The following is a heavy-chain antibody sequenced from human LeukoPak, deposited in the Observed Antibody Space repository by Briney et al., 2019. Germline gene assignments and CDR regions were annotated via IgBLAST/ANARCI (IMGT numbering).Heavy chain of an antibody. CDR3: ASSVGYNKAGYYYYLDF. Sequence: ASVKVPCKASGYTLTGSYMHWVRQAPGQGLEWMGWINPNTGGTNYAQKFQGRVTMTWDTSISTAYMELSSLRSDDTAVYYCASSVGYNKAGYYYYLDFWGKGTTVTVSS. CDR2: INPNTGGT. D-gene: IGHD5-24*01. V-gene: IGHV1-2*02. CDR1: GYTLTGSY. J-gene: IGHJ6*03.